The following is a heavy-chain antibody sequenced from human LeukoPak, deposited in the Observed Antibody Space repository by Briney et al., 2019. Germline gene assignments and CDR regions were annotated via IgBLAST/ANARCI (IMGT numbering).Heavy chain of an antibody. D-gene: IGHD3-22*01. Sequence: SETLSLTCAVYGGSFSDYYWTWIRQTPEKGLEWIGEMNPSGSTNYNPSLKSRVTISVDTSKNQFSLELSSVTAADTAVYYCARGRQDVTMIVVVMTAVSYYLDVWGKGTTVTVS. J-gene: IGHJ6*03. CDR2: MNPSGST. V-gene: IGHV4-34*01. CDR1: GGSFSDYY. CDR3: ARGRQDVTMIVVVMTAVSYYLDV.